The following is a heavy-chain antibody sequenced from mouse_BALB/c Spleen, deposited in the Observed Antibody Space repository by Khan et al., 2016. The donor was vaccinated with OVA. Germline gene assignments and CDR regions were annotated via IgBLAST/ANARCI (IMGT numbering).Heavy chain of an antibody. D-gene: IGHD6-2*01. Sequence: QVQLQQSGPGLVAPSQSLSITCTVSGFSLSSYGVCWVRQPPGKGLEWLGVICGDGGTNYHSTINTSLIISKDNYKSKVFYKLNSLQTADNATFYCDKFSPDYYSRAYWGQGTSVTVSS. CDR1: GFSLSSYG. CDR2: ICGDGGT. J-gene: IGHJ4*01. V-gene: IGHV2-3*01. CDR3: DKFSPDYYSRAY.